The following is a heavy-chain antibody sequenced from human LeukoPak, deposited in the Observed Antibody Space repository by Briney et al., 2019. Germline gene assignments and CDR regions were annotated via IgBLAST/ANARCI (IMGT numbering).Heavy chain of an antibody. CDR2: IYYSGST. D-gene: IGHD3-22*01. CDR3: ARQGDSSGYNDY. CDR1: GGSISSYY. V-gene: IGHV4-59*08. J-gene: IGHJ4*02. Sequence: PSETLSLTCTVSGGSISSYYWSWIRQPPGKGLEWIGYIYYSGSTNYNPSLKSRVTISVDTSKNQFSLKLSSVTAADTAVYYCARQGDSSGYNDYWGQGTLVTVSS.